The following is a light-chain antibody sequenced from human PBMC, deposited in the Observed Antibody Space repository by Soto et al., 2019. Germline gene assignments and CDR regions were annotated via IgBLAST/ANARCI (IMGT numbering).Light chain of an antibody. CDR1: QNLDGF. CDR3: QQRTNWPLT. J-gene: IGKJ4*01. V-gene: IGKV3-11*01. Sequence: EIVLTQSPATLSLSPGERATLSCRASQNLDGFLAWFQQKPGQAPRLLIYDAFTRATGVPARFSGSGSGTDFTLTISSLEPDDFAVYYCQQRTNWPLTFGGGTKVEIK. CDR2: DAF.